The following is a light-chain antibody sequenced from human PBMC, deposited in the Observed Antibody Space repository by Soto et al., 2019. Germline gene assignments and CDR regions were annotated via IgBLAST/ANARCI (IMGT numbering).Light chain of an antibody. CDR3: SSYTSSSTRV. J-gene: IGLJ1*01. Sequence: QSALTQPASVSGSPGQSITISCTGTSSDVGGYNYVSWYQQNPGKAPKLISYDVNNRPSGVSYRFSGYKSGNTASLTISGLQAEDAAADYCSSYTSSSTRVFGTGTKVTVL. V-gene: IGLV2-14*01. CDR1: SSDVGGYNY. CDR2: DVN.